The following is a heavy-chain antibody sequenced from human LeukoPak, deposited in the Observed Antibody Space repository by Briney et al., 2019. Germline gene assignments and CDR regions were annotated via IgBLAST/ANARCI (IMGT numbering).Heavy chain of an antibody. J-gene: IGHJ5*02. D-gene: IGHD6-13*01. CDR2: INPNSGAT. CDR1: GYTFTSYG. CDR3: ARDATADGTWFDP. Sequence: ASVKVSCKASGYTFTSYGISWVRLAPGQGLECMGWINPNSGATNYAQKFQGRVTMTRDTSISTAYMELSRLRSDDTAVYYCARDATADGTWFDPWGRGTLVTVSS. V-gene: IGHV1-2*02.